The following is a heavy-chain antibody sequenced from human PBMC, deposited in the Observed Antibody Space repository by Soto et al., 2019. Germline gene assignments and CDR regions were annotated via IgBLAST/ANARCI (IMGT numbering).Heavy chain of an antibody. V-gene: IGHV3-21*01. CDR2: ISSSSSCI. D-gene: IGHD6-19*01. CDR1: GFTFSSYS. J-gene: IGHJ5*02. CDR3: ARNIAVAGPNWFDP. Sequence: PGGSLRLSCAASGFTFSSYSMNWVRQAPGKGLEWVSSISSSSSCIYYADSVKGRFTISRDNAKNSLYLQMNSLRAEDTAVYYCARNIAVAGPNWFDPWGQRTLVTVSS.